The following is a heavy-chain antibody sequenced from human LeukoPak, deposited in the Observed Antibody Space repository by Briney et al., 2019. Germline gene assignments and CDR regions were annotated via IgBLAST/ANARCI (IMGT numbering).Heavy chain of an antibody. CDR2: ISAYNGNT. D-gene: IGHD3-10*01. CDR3: ARALRGGDYYGSGSPPGY. J-gene: IGHJ4*02. V-gene: IGHV1-18*01. Sequence: ASVKVSCKASGYTFTSYGISWVRQAPGQGLEWMGWISAYNGNTNYAQKLQGRVTMTTDTSTSTVYMELSSLRSEDTAVYYCARALRGGDYYGSGSPPGYWGQGTLVTVSS. CDR1: GYTFTSYG.